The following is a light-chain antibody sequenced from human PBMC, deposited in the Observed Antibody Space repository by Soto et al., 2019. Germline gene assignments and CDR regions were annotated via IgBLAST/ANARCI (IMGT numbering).Light chain of an antibody. Sequence: DIKLTQSPSTLSASLGDSVTITCRASQNIDTSLAWYQHKPGKAPKLLMFDVSNLESGVPSRFSGSGSGTEFTLTISSLTSDDFATYYCQQYDYSRTFGQGTKVDIK. V-gene: IGKV1-5*01. CDR1: QNIDTS. CDR2: DVS. J-gene: IGKJ1*01. CDR3: QQYDYSRT.